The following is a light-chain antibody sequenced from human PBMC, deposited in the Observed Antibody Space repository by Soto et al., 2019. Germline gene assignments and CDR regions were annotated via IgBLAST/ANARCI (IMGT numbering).Light chain of an antibody. CDR1: SSDVGGYNY. Sequence: QSALTQPASVSGSPGQSITISCTGTSSDVGGYNYVSWYQQHPGKAPKLMIYDVSNRPSGVSDRFSGSKSGNTASLTISGLQAEDEADYYCSSYTSSSTPHVVFGGGTQLTVL. J-gene: IGLJ2*01. V-gene: IGLV2-14*01. CDR3: SSYTSSSTPHVV. CDR2: DVS.